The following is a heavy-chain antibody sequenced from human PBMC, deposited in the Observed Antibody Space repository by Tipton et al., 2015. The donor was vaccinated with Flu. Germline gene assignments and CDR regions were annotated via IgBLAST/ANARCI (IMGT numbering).Heavy chain of an antibody. CDR1: GDSINSGGAY. Sequence: PGLVKPSQTLSLTCSFSGDSINSGGAYWSWIRQHPGRGLEWIGGIYYSGSTYYNPSLESRSSMSVDTSKNQFSLNLKSVTAADTALYYCARDQGFGGGLAYDYYAMDVWGQGP. J-gene: IGHJ6*02. CDR3: ARDQGFGGGLAYDYYAMDV. CDR2: IYYSGST. D-gene: IGHD3-10*01. V-gene: IGHV4-31*03.